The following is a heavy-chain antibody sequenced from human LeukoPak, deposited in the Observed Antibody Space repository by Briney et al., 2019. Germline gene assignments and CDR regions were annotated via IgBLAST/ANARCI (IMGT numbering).Heavy chain of an antibody. D-gene: IGHD3-22*01. CDR2: ISSSITTM. CDR1: GFTFSSYS. Sequence: GGSLRLSCAASGFTFSSYSMNWVRQAPGKGLEWVSYISSSITTMYYADSVKGRFTISRDNSKNTLYLQMNSLRAEDTAVYYCAKDLDYYDSSGIPDAFDIWGQGTMVTVSS. V-gene: IGHV3-48*01. J-gene: IGHJ3*02. CDR3: AKDLDYYDSSGIPDAFDI.